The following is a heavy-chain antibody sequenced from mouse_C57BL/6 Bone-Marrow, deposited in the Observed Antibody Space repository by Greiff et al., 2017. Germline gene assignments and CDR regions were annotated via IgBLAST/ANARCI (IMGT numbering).Heavy chain of an antibody. V-gene: IGHV1-52*01. J-gene: IGHJ3*01. D-gene: IGHD2-4*01. CDR3: AREGPYDYFAY. Sequence: VQLQQPGAELVRPGSSVKLSCKASGYTFTSYWMHWVKQRPIQGLEWIGNIDPSDSETHYNQKFKDKATLTVDKSSSTAYMQLSSLTSEDSAVYYCAREGPYDYFAYWGQGTLVTVSA. CDR2: IDPSDSET. CDR1: GYTFTSYW.